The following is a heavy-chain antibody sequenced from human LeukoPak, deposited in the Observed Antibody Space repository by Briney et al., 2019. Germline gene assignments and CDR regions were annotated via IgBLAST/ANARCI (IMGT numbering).Heavy chain of an antibody. V-gene: IGHV1-8*03. CDR3: ARGPRKSLSYYYYYMDV. CDR2: MNPNSGNT. CDR1: GYTFTSYY. J-gene: IGHJ6*03. Sequence: GASVKVSCKASGYTFTSYYMHWVRQATGQGLEWMGWMNPNSGNTGYAQKFQGRVTITRNTSISTAYMELSSLRSEDTAVYYCARGPRKSLSYYYYYMDVWGKGTTVTVSS.